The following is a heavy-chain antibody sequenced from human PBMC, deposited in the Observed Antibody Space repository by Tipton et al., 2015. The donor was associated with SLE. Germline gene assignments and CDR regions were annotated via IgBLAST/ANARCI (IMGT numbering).Heavy chain of an antibody. D-gene: IGHD4-17*01. CDR2: ILYSGDT. CDR1: GGSISSHY. J-gene: IGHJ4*02. Sequence: TLSLTCTVSGGSISSHYWSWIRQPPGKGLEWIGNILYSGDTNYNPSLKSRVTISLDPSRKQFSLSLNSVTAADTAVYFCARDDPDGDGGVIPGDYCGQGTLVTVS. V-gene: IGHV4-59*11. CDR3: ARDDPDGDGGVIPGDY.